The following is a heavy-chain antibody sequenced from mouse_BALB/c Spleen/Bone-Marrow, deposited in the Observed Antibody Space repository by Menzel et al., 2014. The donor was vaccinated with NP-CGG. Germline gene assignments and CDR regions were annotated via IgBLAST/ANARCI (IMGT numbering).Heavy chain of an antibody. CDR1: GFTFSNYW. V-gene: IGHV6-6*02. CDR2: IRLKSHNYAT. CDR3: TTGFAY. J-gene: IGHJ3*01. Sequence: EVKLMESGGGLVQPGGSMKLSCVASGFTFSNYWMNWVRQSPEKGLEWVAEIRLKSHNYATRYAESVKGRFTISRDDSKSSVYLQMNNLRAEDTGIHYCTTGFAYWGQGTLVTVSA.